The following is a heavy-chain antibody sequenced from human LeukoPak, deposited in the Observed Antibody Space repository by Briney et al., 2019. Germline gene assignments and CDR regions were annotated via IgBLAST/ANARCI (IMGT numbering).Heavy chain of an antibody. CDR1: GYSISSGYY. J-gene: IGHJ4*02. D-gene: IGHD6-19*01. CDR3: ARGHKQQWLFTLDY. Sequence: SETLSLTCTVSGYSISSGYYWGWIRQPPGKGLEWIGSIYHSGSTYYNPSLKSRVTISVDTSKNQFSLKLSSVTAADTAVYYCARGHKQQWLFTLDYWGQGTLVTVSS. V-gene: IGHV4-38-2*02. CDR2: IYHSGST.